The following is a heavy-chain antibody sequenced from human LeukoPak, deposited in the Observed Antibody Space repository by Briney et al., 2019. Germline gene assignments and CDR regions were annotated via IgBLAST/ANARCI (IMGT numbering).Heavy chain of an antibody. Sequence: GGSLRLSCAASGFTVSSLYMSWVRQAPGKGLEWVSVIYSGGSTYYADSVKGRFTISRDNSKNTLYLQMNSLRAEDTAVYYCARDRLYSSSSEDYWGQGTLVTVSS. D-gene: IGHD6-6*01. CDR3: ARDRLYSSSSEDY. V-gene: IGHV3-53*01. CDR2: IYSGGST. J-gene: IGHJ4*02. CDR1: GFTVSSLY.